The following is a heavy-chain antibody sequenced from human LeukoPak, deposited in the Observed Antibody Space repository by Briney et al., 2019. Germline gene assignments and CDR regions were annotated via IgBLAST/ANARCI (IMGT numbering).Heavy chain of an antibody. J-gene: IGHJ3*02. D-gene: IGHD3-22*01. CDR2: IYTSGST. CDR3: AREIHYDSSGQRTLHAFDM. Sequence: SETLSLTCTVSGGSISSGSYYWSWIRQPAGKGLEWIGRIYTSGSTNYNPSLKSRVTISVDTSKNLFSLSLTSVTAADTAVYFCAREIHYDSSGQRTLHAFDMWGQGTMVTVSS. CDR1: GGSISSGSYY. V-gene: IGHV4-61*02.